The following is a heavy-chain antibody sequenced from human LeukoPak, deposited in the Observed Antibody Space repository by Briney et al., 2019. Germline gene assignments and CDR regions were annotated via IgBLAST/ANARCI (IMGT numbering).Heavy chain of an antibody. Sequence: GGSLRLSCAASGFTFSSYGMHWVRQAPGKGLEWVAVIWYDGSNKYYAEYVKGRFTISRDNSKNTLYLQMNSLRAEDTAVYYCAKDYYDSSGFPNWFDPWGQGTLVTVSS. V-gene: IGHV3-33*06. CDR2: IWYDGSNK. CDR3: AKDYYDSSGFPNWFDP. J-gene: IGHJ5*02. CDR1: GFTFSSYG. D-gene: IGHD3-22*01.